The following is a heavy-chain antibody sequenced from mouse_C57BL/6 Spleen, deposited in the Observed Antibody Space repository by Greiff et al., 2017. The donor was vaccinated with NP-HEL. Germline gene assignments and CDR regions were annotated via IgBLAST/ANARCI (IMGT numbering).Heavy chain of an antibody. D-gene: IGHD3-2*02. V-gene: IGHV1-4*01. Sequence: VQLQQSGAELARPGASVKMSCKASGYTFTSYTMHWVKQRPGQGLEWIGYINPSSGYTKYNQKFKDKATLTADKSSSTAYMQLSSLTSEDSAVYYCARRQLRTWFAYWGQGTLVTVSA. CDR3: ARRQLRTWFAY. CDR2: INPSSGYT. CDR1: GYTFTSYT. J-gene: IGHJ3*01.